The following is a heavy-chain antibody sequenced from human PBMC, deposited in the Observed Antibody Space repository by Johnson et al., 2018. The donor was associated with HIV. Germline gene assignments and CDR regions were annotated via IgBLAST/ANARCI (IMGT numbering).Heavy chain of an antibody. D-gene: IGHD1-26*01. V-gene: IGHV3-9*01. CDR2: ISWNSGNI. J-gene: IGHJ3*02. CDR3: AKDMRYSGRNGAFDI. Sequence: VQLVESGGGLVQPGRSLRLSCAASGFTFDDYAMHWVRQAPGKGLAWVSGISWNSGNIGYADSVKGRFTISRDNAKNSLYLQMNSLRAEDTALYYCAKDMRYSGRNGAFDIWGQGTMVTVSS. CDR1: GFTFDDYA.